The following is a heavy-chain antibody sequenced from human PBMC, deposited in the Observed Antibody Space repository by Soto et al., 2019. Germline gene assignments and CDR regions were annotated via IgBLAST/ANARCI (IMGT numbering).Heavy chain of an antibody. CDR3: ARDSAYDFWSGDYYYYGMDV. CDR1: GFTFSDHY. V-gene: IGHV3-72*01. Sequence: GGSLRLSCAASGFTFSDHYMDWVRQAPGKGLEWVGRTRNKANSYTTEYAASVKGGFTISRDDSKNSLYLQMNSLKTEDTAVYYCARDSAYDFWSGDYYYYGMDVWGQGTTVTVSS. D-gene: IGHD3-3*01. J-gene: IGHJ6*02. CDR2: TRNKANSYTT.